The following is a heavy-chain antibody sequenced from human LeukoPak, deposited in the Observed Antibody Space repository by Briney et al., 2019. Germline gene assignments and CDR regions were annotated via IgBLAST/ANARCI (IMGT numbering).Heavy chain of an antibody. CDR2: ISYDGSNK. CDR1: GFTFSSYA. Sequence: GRSLRLSCAASGFTFSSYAMHWVRQAPGKGLEWVAVISYDGSNKYYADSVKGRFTISRDNSKNTLYLQMNSLRAEDTAVYYCARDLGQYYDTSDNWFDPWGQGILVTVSS. V-gene: IGHV3-30*04. CDR3: ARDLGQYYDTSDNWFDP. D-gene: IGHD3-22*01. J-gene: IGHJ5*02.